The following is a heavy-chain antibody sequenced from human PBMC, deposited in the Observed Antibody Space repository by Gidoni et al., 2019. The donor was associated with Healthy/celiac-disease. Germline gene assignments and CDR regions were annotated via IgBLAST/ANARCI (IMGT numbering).Heavy chain of an antibody. V-gene: IGHV3-74*01. CDR1: GITFSSYW. J-gene: IGHJ5*02. CDR3: ASSARPGGGFDP. Sequence: EVQLVESGGGLVQPGGSLRLSCAASGITFSSYWMHWVRQAPGKGLVWVSRINSDGSSTSYADSVKGRFTISRDNAKNTLYLQMNSLRAEDTAVYYCASSARPGGGFDPWGQGTLVTVSS. CDR2: INSDGSST. D-gene: IGHD1-26*01.